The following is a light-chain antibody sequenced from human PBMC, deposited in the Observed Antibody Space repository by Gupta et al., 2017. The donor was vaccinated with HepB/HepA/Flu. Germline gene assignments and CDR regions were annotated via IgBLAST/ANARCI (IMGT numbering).Light chain of an antibody. Sequence: EIVLTQPPGTLSLSPGERATLSCRAIQSVSSSYLAWYQQKPGQAPSLLVYGASSRATGIPDRCSGGGSGTDFTIIISRLEPEDFAVYYCQQYDSSPMCSFGQGTKLEI. CDR1: QSVSSSY. V-gene: IGKV3-20*01. CDR2: GAS. J-gene: IGKJ2*04. CDR3: QQYDSSPMCS.